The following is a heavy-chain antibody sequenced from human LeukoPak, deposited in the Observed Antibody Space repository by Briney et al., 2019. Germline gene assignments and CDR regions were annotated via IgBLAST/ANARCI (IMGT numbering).Heavy chain of an antibody. CDR2: SDHSGTT. J-gene: IGHJ6*03. Sequence: SETLSLTYSVYSGSFSGFFWVRNPPPPGKGPEWIGESDHSGTTNYNPSLKSRVTVTVNTTKNQFSLILSPVTAANPAMYYWGRVKESSGGRMISGRFLDYKYYYMDVWGKGTTVTVSS. CDR1: SGSFSGFF. D-gene: IGHD2-15*01. V-gene: IGHV4-34*01. CDR3: GRVKESSGGRMISGRFLDYKYYYMDV.